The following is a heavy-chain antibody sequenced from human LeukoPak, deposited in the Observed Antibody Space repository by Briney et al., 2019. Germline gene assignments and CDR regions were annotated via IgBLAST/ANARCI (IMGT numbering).Heavy chain of an antibody. CDR1: GFTVSSYA. V-gene: IGHV3-23*01. D-gene: IGHD3-22*01. CDR2: ISGSGGST. Sequence: GGSLRLSCAASGFTVSSYAMSWVRQAPGKGLGWVSAISGSGGSTYYADSVKGRFTISRDNSKNTLYLQMNSLRAEDTAVYYCAKCPIPYYYDSSGYSQGYFDLWGRGILVTVSS. J-gene: IGHJ2*01. CDR3: AKCPIPYYYDSSGYSQGYFDL.